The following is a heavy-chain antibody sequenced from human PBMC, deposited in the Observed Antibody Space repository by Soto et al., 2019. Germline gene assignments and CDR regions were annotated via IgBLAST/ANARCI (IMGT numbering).Heavy chain of an antibody. CDR1: GGTFSSYA. V-gene: IGHV1-69*13. D-gene: IGHD1-26*01. CDR3: ARVSGRRIVGANNWFDP. Sequence: SVKVSCKASGGTFSSYAISWVRQATGQGLEWMGGIIPIFGTANYAQKFQGRVTITADESTSTAYMELSSLRSEDTAVYYCARVSGRRIVGANNWFDPWGQGTLVTVSS. CDR2: IIPIFGTA. J-gene: IGHJ5*02.